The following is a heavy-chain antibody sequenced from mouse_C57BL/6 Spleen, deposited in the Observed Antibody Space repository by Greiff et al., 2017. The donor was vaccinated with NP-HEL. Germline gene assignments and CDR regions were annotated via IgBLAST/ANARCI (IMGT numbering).Heavy chain of an antibody. Sequence: QVQLQQPGTELVKPGASVKLSCKASGYTFTSYWMHWVTQRPGQGLEWIGIINPSNGGTTSNEKFKSKATLTVDKSSSTAYMQLSSLTSEDSAVYYCAREGYYPYCDYWGKGTTLTVSS. J-gene: IGHJ2*01. CDR2: INPSNGGT. D-gene: IGHD2-3*01. V-gene: IGHV1-53*01. CDR1: GYTFTSYW. CDR3: AREGYYPYCDY.